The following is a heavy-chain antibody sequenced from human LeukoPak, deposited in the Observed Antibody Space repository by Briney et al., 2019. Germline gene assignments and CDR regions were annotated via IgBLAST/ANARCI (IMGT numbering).Heavy chain of an antibody. V-gene: IGHV3-20*04. CDR1: GGTIDDYS. J-gene: IGHJ4*02. CDR2: INWDGTNT. CDR3: VRDLSSSWYSFDY. D-gene: IGHD6-13*01. Sequence: GGSLRLSCAASGGTIDDYSMSWGLQAPGKGLEWVSGINWDGTNTYYAESVKGRFTISRDSAENSLYLQMNSLRDDDTAFYYCVRDLSSSWYSFDYWGQGTLVTVSS.